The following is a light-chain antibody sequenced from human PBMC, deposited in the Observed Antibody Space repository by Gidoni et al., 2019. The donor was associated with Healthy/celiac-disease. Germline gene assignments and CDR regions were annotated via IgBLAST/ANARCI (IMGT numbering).Light chain of an antibody. CDR3: QQYNHSPPYT. J-gene: IGKJ2*01. CDR1: QRVSST. V-gene: IGKV3-15*01. Sequence: EIVISQSPATLSVSPGDSATLSRRASQRVSSTLSWYQQKPGQAPRRLIYGASTRATRIPPRFSGSVSGTQFTLTISSLQSEDLAVYYSQQYNHSPPYTFXQXTKLEIK. CDR2: GAS.